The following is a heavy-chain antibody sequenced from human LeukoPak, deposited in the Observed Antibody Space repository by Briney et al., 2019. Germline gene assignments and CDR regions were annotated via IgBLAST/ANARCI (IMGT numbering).Heavy chain of an antibody. J-gene: IGHJ4*02. V-gene: IGHV5-10-1*01. CDR3: ARRVGATSPVDY. Sequence: GESLRISCQTSGYSFTTYLINWVRQMPGKGLEWMGRIDPSDSHANYNPSFQGHVTISVDKSISTAYLQWSSLKASDTAMYYCARRVGATSPVDYWGQGTLVTVSS. CDR2: IDPSDSHA. CDR1: GYSFTTYL. D-gene: IGHD1-26*01.